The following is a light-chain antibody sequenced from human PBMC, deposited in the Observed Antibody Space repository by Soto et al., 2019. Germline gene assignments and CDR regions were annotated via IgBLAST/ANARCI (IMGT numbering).Light chain of an antibody. CDR3: QQYDSSPLT. J-gene: IGKJ4*01. Sequence: EIVLTQSPGTLSLSPGERATLSCRASQSVSSSYLAWYQQKTGQAPRLLIYGASSRATGIPDRFSGSGSGTDFTLTISSLEPEDFAVYYCQQYDSSPLTFGGGTKVEIK. CDR2: GAS. V-gene: IGKV3-20*01. CDR1: QSVSSSY.